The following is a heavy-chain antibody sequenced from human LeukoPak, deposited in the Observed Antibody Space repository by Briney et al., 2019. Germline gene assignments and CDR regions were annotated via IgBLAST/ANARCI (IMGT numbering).Heavy chain of an antibody. V-gene: IGHV3-11*06. Sequence: GGSLRLSCAASGLTFSDYYMSWIRQAPGKGLEWVSYISSSSSYTNYADSVKGRFTISRDNAKNSLYLQMNSLRAEDTAVYYCARDRRRRSSSGLYYFDYWGQGTLVTVSS. CDR2: ISSSSSYT. D-gene: IGHD3-22*01. J-gene: IGHJ4*02. CDR3: ARDRRRRSSSGLYYFDY. CDR1: GLTFSDYY.